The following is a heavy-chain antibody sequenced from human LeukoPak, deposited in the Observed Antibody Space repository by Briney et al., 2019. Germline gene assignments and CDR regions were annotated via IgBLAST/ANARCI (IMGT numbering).Heavy chain of an antibody. D-gene: IGHD2-15*01. V-gene: IGHV1-18*01. CDR1: GYTFTTYG. CDR2: ISPYNGNT. J-gene: IGHJ4*02. Sequence: ASVKVSCKASGYTFTTYGISWVRQAPGQGLEWLGWISPYNGNTNYAQKLQGRVTMTTDTSTSTAYMELRSLRSDDTAVYYCARDRAVVVAATDYWGQGTLVTVSS. CDR3: ARDRAVVVAATDY.